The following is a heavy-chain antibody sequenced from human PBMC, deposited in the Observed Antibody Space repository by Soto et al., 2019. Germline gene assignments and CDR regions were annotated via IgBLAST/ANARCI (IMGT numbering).Heavy chain of an antibody. J-gene: IGHJ6*02. CDR2: IYYSGGT. V-gene: IGHV4-39*01. CDR3: ARINSGWYYYYYGMDV. D-gene: IGHD6-19*01. CDR1: GGSISSSSYY. Sequence: QLQLQESGPGLVKPSETLSLTCTVSGGSISSSSYYWGWIRQPPGKGLEWIGSIYYSGGTYYNPSLKSRVTISVDTSKNQFSLKLSSVTAADTAVYYCARINSGWYYYYYGMDVWGQGTTVTVSS.